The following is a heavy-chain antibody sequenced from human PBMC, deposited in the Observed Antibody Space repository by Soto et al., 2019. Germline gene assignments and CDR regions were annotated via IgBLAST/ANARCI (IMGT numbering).Heavy chain of an antibody. CDR3: ASILPGEPVTFDY. CDR2: INPNSGGT. J-gene: IGHJ4*02. CDR1: GYTFTGYY. D-gene: IGHD1-26*01. Sequence: GASVKVSCKASGYTFTGYYMHWVRQAPGQGLEWMGWINPNSGGTNYAQKFQGRVTMTRNTSISTAYMELSSLRSEDTAVYYCASILPGEPVTFDYWGQGTLVTVSS. V-gene: IGHV1-2*02.